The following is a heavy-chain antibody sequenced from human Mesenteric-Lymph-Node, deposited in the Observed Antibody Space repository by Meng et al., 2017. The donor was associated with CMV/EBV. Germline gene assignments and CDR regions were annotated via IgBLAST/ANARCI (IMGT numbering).Heavy chain of an antibody. CDR2: INSDGSST. J-gene: IGHJ4*02. Sequence: GESLKISCAASGFTFSSYWMHWVRQAPGKGLVWVSRINSDGSSTSYADSVKGRFTISRDNAKNTLYLQMNSLRAEDTAVYYCARDGFGLLRFLEWFIDYWGQGTLVPSPQ. D-gene: IGHD3-3*01. CDR3: ARDGFGLLRFLEWFIDY. V-gene: IGHV3-74*01. CDR1: GFTFSSYW.